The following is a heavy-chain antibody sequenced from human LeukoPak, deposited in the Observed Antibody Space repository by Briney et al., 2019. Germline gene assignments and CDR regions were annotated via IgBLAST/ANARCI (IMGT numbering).Heavy chain of an antibody. CDR2: VWCDRRNE. D-gene: IGHD5-24*01. CDR3: ARDRTFVEGEGKNNEPFAA. J-gene: IGHJ5*02. CDR1: GFTFSKYG. Sequence: GGSLRLSCAASGFTFSKYGMHWVRQAPGKGLEWVSLVWCDRRNEDYADSVKGRFTISRDNSENTLYLQMNSLRAEDTALYFCARDRTFVEGEGKNNEPFAAWGQGTLVIVSS. V-gene: IGHV3-33*01.